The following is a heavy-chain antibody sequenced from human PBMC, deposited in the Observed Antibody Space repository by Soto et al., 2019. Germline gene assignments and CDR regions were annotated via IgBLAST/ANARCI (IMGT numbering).Heavy chain of an antibody. CDR2: ISSSSSTI. Sequence: EVQLVESGGGLVQPGGSLRLSCAASGFTFSSCSMNWVRQTPGKGLEWVSYISSSSSTIYYSDSVKGRFTISRDNAKNSLYLQMNSLRAEDTAVYYCARDSSVQKTVTTFDYWGQGTLVTVSS. V-gene: IGHV3-48*01. CDR1: GFTFSSCS. CDR3: ARDSSVQKTVTTFDY. D-gene: IGHD4-17*01. J-gene: IGHJ4*02.